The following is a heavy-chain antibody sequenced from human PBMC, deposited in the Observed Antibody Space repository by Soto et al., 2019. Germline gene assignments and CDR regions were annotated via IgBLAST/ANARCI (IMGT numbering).Heavy chain of an antibody. CDR3: ARWVVAASQLGGFDY. CDR2: ISYDGSNK. D-gene: IGHD2-15*01. J-gene: IGHJ4*02. CDR1: GFTFSSYA. V-gene: IGHV3-30-3*01. Sequence: QVQLVESGGGVVQPGRSLRLSCAASGFTFSSYAMHWVRQAPGKGLEWVAVISYDGSNKYYADSVKGRFTISRDNSKNTLYLQMNSLRAEDPAVYYCARWVVAASQLGGFDYWGQGTLVTVSS.